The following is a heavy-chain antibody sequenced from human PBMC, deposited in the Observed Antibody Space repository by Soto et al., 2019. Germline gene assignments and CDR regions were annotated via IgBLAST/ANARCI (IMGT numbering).Heavy chain of an antibody. V-gene: IGHV3-23*01. Sequence: LRLSCVASTFTFTDYAMSWVRQAPGEGLEWVSGISGSGGTTYYAESVKGRFSISRDNSKNTLYLHLNNLRVEDTAIYYCATISDRGIAAALDSWGQGTLVTVSS. D-gene: IGHD6-13*01. CDR3: ATISDRGIAAALDS. CDR1: TFTFTDYA. CDR2: ISGSGGTT. J-gene: IGHJ4*02.